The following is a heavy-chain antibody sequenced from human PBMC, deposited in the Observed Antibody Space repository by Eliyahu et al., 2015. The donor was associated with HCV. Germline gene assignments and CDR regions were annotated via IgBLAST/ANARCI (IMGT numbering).Heavy chain of an antibody. J-gene: IGHJ4*02. CDR3: TRASYDYVWGSYRFFPDY. Sequence: EVQLVESGGGLVQPGRSLRLSCTASGFTFGDYAMSWVRQPPGKGXEWVGFIRSKAYGGTTEYAASVKGRFTISRDDSKSIAYLQMNSLKIEDTAAYYCTRASYDYVWGSYRFFPDYWGQGTLVTVSS. CDR2: IRSKAYGGTT. V-gene: IGHV3-49*04. D-gene: IGHD3-16*02. CDR1: GFTFGDYA.